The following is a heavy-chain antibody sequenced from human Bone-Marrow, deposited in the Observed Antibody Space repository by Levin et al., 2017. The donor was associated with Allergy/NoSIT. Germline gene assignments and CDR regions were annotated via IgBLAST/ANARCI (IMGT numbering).Heavy chain of an antibody. CDR2: IYHTGRT. Sequence: SSETLSLTCTVSGGSINNYYWTWIRQPPGKAMEWIGYIYHTGRTNYNPSLKSRVTISVDTTKKEFSLRLSSMTAADTALYYCARHSGGAYHTPIDFWGQGILVTVSS. CDR3: ARHSGGAYHTPIDF. V-gene: IGHV4-59*08. CDR1: GGSINNYY. D-gene: IGHD3-3*01. J-gene: IGHJ4*02.